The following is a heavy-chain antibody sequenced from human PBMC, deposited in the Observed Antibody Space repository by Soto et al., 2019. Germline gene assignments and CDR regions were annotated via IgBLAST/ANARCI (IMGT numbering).Heavy chain of an antibody. J-gene: IGHJ4*02. D-gene: IGHD6-19*01. CDR3: ARPAVAGLFDY. CDR2: IRSSSSTI. Sequence: EVLLVESGGGLVQPGGSLRLSCAASGFTFSSYSMNWVRQAPGKGLEWVSYIRSSSSTIYYADSVKGRFTISRDNAKNSLYLQMNSPRDEDTAVYYCARPAVAGLFDYWGQGTLVTVSS. CDR1: GFTFSSYS. V-gene: IGHV3-48*02.